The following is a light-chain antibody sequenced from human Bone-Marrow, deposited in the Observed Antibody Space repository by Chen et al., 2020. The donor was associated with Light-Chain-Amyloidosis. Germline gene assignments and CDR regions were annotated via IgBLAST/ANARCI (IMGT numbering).Light chain of an antibody. CDR3: QSADSSGTYEVI. J-gene: IGLJ2*01. V-gene: IGLV3-25*03. CDR2: RDT. CDR1: DLPTKY. Sequence: SYELTQPPSVPVSPAQTARITLSGDDLPTKYAYWYQQKPGQAPVLVIHRDTERPSGISERFSGSSSGTTATLTISGVQAEDEADYHCQSADSSGTYEVIFGGGTKLTV.